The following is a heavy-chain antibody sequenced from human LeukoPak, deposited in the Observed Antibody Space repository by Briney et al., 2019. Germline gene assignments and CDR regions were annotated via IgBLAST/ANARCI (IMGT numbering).Heavy chain of an antibody. V-gene: IGHV1-69*05. CDR2: IIPIFGTA. D-gene: IGHD3-22*01. Sequence: RASVKVSCKASGGTFSSYAISWVRQAPGQGLEWMGGIIPIFGTANYAQKFQGRVTITTDESTSTAYMELSSLRSEDTAVYYCATDYYDSSGYYPNFDYWGQGTLVTVSS. CDR1: GGTFSSYA. CDR3: ATDYYDSSGYYPNFDY. J-gene: IGHJ4*02.